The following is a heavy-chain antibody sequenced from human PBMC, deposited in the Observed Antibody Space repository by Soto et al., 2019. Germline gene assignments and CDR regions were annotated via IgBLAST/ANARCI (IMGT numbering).Heavy chain of an antibody. V-gene: IGHV3-7*01. Sequence: EVQLVESGGGLVQPGGSLRLSCAASGFTFSSYWMSWVRQAPGKGLEWVANIKQDGSEKYYVDSVKGRFTISRDNAKNSLYLQMNSLRADDTAVYYCAREGGDIVVVPAAIYPYYYYYYMDVWGKGTTVTVSS. D-gene: IGHD2-2*02. J-gene: IGHJ6*03. CDR1: GFTFSSYW. CDR2: IKQDGSEK. CDR3: AREGGDIVVVPAAIYPYYYYYYMDV.